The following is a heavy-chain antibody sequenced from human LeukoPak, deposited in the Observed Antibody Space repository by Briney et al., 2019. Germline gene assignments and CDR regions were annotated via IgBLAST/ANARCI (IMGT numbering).Heavy chain of an antibody. D-gene: IGHD6-13*01. CDR1: GGSISSYY. CDR3: ARFGSSTWYKGAFDI. Sequence: SETLSLTCTVSGGSISSYYWSWIRQPPGKGLEWIGEIVHSGNTKYNPSLKSRVTISVDTSKNQFSLNLTSVTAADTAVYYCARFGSSTWYKGAFDIWGQGTMVTVAS. V-gene: IGHV4-34*12. J-gene: IGHJ3*02. CDR2: IVHSGNT.